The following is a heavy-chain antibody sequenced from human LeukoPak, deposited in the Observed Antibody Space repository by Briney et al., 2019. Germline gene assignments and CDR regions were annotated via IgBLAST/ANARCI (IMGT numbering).Heavy chain of an antibody. CDR1: GCTFSSYA. J-gene: IGHJ3*02. CDR3: ASQGRSCPTTADAFDI. CDR2: IIPIFGTA. V-gene: IGHV1-69*13. Sequence: ASVKVSCKASGCTFSSYAISWVRQAPGQGLEWMGGIIPIFGTANYAQKFQGRVTITADESTSTVYMEPSRLRSEDTAVYYCASQGRSCPTTADAFDIWGQGTMVTVSS. D-gene: IGHD1-26*01.